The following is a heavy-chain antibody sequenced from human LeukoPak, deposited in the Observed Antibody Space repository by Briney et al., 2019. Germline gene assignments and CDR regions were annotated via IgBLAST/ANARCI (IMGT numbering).Heavy chain of an antibody. J-gene: IGHJ4*02. CDR3: ARGRYYYDSSGRELDY. V-gene: IGHV1-3*03. Sequence: ASVKVSCKASGCTLTSYAMHWVRQAPGQRLEWMGWINAGNGNTKYSQEFQGRVTITRDTSASTAYMELSSLRSEDMAVYYCARGRYYYDSSGRELDYWGQGTLVTVSS. CDR2: INAGNGNT. D-gene: IGHD3-22*01. CDR1: GCTLTSYA.